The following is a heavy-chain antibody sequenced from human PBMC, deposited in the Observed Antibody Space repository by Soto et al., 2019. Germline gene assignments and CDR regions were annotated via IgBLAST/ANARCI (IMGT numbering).Heavy chain of an antibody. CDR1: GFTFSNYE. Sequence: WESLRLSFAACGFTFSNYEMHWVRQAPGKGLEYVSGISNNGAHTDYAAPVKDRFTISRDDSKNTLYLQMNSLKTEDTAVYYCSYCSSTNCYADHYYYMDVWGKGTTVTVS. CDR2: ISNNGAHT. D-gene: IGHD2-2*01. CDR3: SYCSSTNCYADHYYYMDV. V-gene: IGHV3-64*04. J-gene: IGHJ6*03.